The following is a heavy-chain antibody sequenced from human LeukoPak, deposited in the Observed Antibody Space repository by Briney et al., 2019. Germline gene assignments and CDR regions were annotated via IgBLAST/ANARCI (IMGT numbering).Heavy chain of an antibody. V-gene: IGHV4-38-2*02. CDR1: GYSISSGYY. D-gene: IGHD3-10*01. CDR2: IYHSGST. CDR3: ARGHWFGGHQIDY. Sequence: SETLSLTCTVSGYSISSGYYWGWIRQPPGKGLEWIGSIYHSGSTYYNPSLKSRVTISVDTSKNQFSLKLSSVTAADTAVYYCARGHWFGGHQIDYWGQGTLVTVSS. J-gene: IGHJ4*02.